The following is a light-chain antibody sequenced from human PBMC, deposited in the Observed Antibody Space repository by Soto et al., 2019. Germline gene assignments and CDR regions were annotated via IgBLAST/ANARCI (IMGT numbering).Light chain of an antibody. V-gene: IGKV3-20*01. J-gene: IGKJ4*01. CDR2: GAS. CDR3: QQFSSYPLT. Sequence: IVLTQSPGTLSLSHGERATLSCRASQSVSSSYLAWYQQKPGQAPRLLIYGASSRATGIPDRFSGGGSGTDFTLTISRLEPEDFAVYYCQQFSSYPLTFGGGTKVDIK. CDR1: QSVSSSY.